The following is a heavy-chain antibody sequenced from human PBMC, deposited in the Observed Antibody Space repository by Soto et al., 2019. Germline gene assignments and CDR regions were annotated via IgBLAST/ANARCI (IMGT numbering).Heavy chain of an antibody. Sequence: SETLSLTCTVSGGSISSYYWSWIRQPPGKGLEWIGYIYYSGSTNYNPSLKSRVTISVDTSKNQFSLKLGSVTAADTAVYYCARDAVTTSGPAKNAFDIWGQGTMVTVSS. CDR2: IYYSGST. CDR1: GGSISSYY. D-gene: IGHD4-17*01. J-gene: IGHJ3*02. V-gene: IGHV4-59*01. CDR3: ARDAVTTSGPAKNAFDI.